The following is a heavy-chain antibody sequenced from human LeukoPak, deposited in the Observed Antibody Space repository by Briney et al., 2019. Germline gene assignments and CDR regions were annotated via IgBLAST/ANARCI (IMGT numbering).Heavy chain of an antibody. V-gene: IGHV3-7*03. CDR2: INHNGNVN. J-gene: IGHJ6*02. Sequence: GGSLRLSCAASGFTFSSCVMNWARQAPGKGLEWVASINHNGNVNYYVDSVKGRFTISRDNAKNSLYLQMSNLRAEDTAVYFCARGGGLDVWGQGATVTVSS. CDR1: GFTFSSCV. D-gene: IGHD3-16*01. CDR3: ARGGGLDV.